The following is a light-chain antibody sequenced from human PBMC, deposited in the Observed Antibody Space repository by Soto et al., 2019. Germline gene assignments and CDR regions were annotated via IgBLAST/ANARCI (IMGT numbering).Light chain of an antibody. CDR3: AAWDDSLNGVI. CDR1: SSNIGSNT. CDR2: SNN. V-gene: IGLV1-44*01. Sequence: QSVLTQPPSASGTPGQRVTISCSGSSSNIGSNTVNWYQQLPGTAPKLLIYSNNQRPSGVPDRFSGSKSGTSASLAISGLQSEDETEYYRAAWDDSLNGVIFGGGTKLTVL. J-gene: IGLJ2*01.